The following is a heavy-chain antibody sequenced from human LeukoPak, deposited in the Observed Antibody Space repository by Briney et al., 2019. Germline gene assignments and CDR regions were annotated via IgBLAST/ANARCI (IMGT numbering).Heavy chain of an antibody. CDR2: IYTSGST. Sequence: SQSLSLTYTVPRASLSIGSPYWRSIRQPAGKGLESLGFIYTSGSTNYNPSLKSRGTISVDTSKNQFSLKLSSVTAADTAVYYCASRVRMGQHLVRNPYGMDVWGQGTTVTVSS. CDR1: RASLSIGSPY. V-gene: IGHV4-61*02. J-gene: IGHJ6*02. D-gene: IGHD6-13*01. CDR3: ASRVRMGQHLVRNPYGMDV.